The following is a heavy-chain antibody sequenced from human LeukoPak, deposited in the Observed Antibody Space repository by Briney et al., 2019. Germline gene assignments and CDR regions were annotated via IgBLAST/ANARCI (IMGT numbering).Heavy chain of an antibody. CDR3: PRDGSGWSVY. Sequence: PGGSLRLSCAASGFDFSTSWMGWGGQAAGKGVEWVINISPDGNERYSVDSVKGRFTISRDNAENSLYLQMKGLEVEDTAMYYCPRDGSGWSVYWGQGALVTVSS. CDR1: GFDFSTSW. D-gene: IGHD6-19*01. V-gene: IGHV3-7*01. CDR2: ISPDGNER. J-gene: IGHJ4*02.